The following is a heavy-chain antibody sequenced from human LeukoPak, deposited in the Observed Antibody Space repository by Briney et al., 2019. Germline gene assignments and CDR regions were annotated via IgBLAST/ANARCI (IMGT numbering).Heavy chain of an antibody. V-gene: IGHV3-21*01. CDR1: GFTFSSYS. J-gene: IGHJ4*02. CDR2: ISSSSSYI. CDR3: ARGSDYGDYDFHY. Sequence: GGSLRLSCAASGFTFSSYSMNWVRQAPGKGLEWVSSISSSSSYIYYADSVKGRFTISRDNAKNSLYLQMNSLRAEGTAVYYCARGSDYGDYDFHYWGQGTLVTVSS. D-gene: IGHD4-17*01.